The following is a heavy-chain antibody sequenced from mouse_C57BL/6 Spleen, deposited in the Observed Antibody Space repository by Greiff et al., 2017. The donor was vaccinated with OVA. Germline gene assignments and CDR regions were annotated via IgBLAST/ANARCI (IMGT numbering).Heavy chain of an antibody. CDR1: GYTFTSYW. Sequence: VQLQQSGAELAKPGASVKLSCKASGYTFTSYWMHWVKQRPGQGLEWIGYINPSSGYTKYNQKFKDKATLTADKSSSTAYMQLSSLTYEDSAVYDCARPNADDGPWFAYWGQGTLVTVSA. J-gene: IGHJ3*01. CDR3: ARPNADDGPWFAY. D-gene: IGHD2-3*01. V-gene: IGHV1-7*01. CDR2: INPSSGYT.